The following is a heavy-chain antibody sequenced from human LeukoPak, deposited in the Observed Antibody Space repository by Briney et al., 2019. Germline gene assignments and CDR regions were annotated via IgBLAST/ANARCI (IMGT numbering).Heavy chain of an antibody. D-gene: IGHD2-21*02. V-gene: IGHV3-21*01. J-gene: IGHJ4*02. CDR3: AKDIVGGGDDY. CDR2: ISSSSTYI. CDR1: GFTFSSYS. Sequence: GGSLRLSCAASGFTFSSYSMNWVRQAPGKGLEWVSSISSSSTYISYADSVKGRFTISRDNAKNSLYLQMNSLRAEDTAVYYCAKDIVGGGDDYWGQGTLVIVSS.